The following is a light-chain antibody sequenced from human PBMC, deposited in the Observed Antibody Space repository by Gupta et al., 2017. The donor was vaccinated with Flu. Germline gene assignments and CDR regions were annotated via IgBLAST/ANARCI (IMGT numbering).Light chain of an antibody. J-gene: IGKJ4*01. CDR3: QQRANWPLT. V-gene: IGKV3-11*01. CDR2: DAS. CDR1: QSVSTF. Sequence: EIVLTQSPVTLSLSPGERATLSCRASQSVSTFLAWYQQRPGQAPRLLIYDASDRATGIPARFSGSGSGTDFTLTINSLDPEDFAIYYCQQRANWPLTFGGGTKVEI.